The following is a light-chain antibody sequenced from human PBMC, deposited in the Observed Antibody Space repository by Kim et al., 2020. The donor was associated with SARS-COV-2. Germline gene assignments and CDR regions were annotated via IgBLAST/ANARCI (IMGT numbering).Light chain of an antibody. CDR1: SGHSSYA. Sequence: LGASVKLTCTLSSGHSSYAIAWHQQQSEKGPRYLMKLNSDGSHSKGDGIPDRFSGSSSGAERYLTISSLQSEDEADYYCQTWGTGIFGGGTQLTVL. CDR2: LNSDGSH. CDR3: QTWGTGI. J-gene: IGLJ2*01. V-gene: IGLV4-69*01.